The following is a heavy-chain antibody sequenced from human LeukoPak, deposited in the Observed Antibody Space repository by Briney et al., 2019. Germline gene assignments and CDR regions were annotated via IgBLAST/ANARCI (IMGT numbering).Heavy chain of an antibody. Sequence: SQTLSLTCTVSGGSISSGDYYWSWVRQPPGKGLEWIGEIYHSGSTNYNPSLKSRVTISVDKSKNQFSLKLSSVTAADTAVYYCARTPGIAAAESDYWGQGTLVTVSS. CDR2: IYHSGST. J-gene: IGHJ4*02. CDR1: GGSISSGDYY. CDR3: ARTPGIAAAESDY. V-gene: IGHV4-30-4*01. D-gene: IGHD6-13*01.